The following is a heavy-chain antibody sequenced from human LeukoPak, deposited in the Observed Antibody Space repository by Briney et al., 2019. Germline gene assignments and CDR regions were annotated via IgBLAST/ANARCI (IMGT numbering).Heavy chain of an antibody. CDR1: GFTFSRYG. CDR3: GRLPTRKYSSINDY. D-gene: IGHD6-13*01. J-gene: IGHJ4*02. CDR2: IKQDGSEK. V-gene: IGHV3-7*01. Sequence: GGSLRLSCAASGFTFSRYGMHWVRQAPGKGLEWVANIKQDGSEKYYVDSVKGRFTISRDNAKNSLYLQMNSLRAEDTAVYYCGRLPTRKYSSINDYWGQGTLVTVSS.